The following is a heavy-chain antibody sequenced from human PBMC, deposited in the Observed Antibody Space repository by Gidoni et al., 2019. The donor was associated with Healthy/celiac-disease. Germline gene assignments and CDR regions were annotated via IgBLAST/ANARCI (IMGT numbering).Heavy chain of an antibody. V-gene: IGHV4-31*03. Sequence: QVQLQEAGPGLVKPSQTLSLTCTVSGGSLSSATYYWNWIRQHPGKGLEWIGYIDDSGSSYYNASLKSRVSISVDTSKNQFFLKLSSVTSADTAVYYCARAARDYYYGVDVWGQGPTITVSS. CDR3: ARAARDYYYGVDV. D-gene: IGHD6-25*01. CDR2: IDDSGSS. CDR1: GGSLSSATYY. J-gene: IGHJ6*02.